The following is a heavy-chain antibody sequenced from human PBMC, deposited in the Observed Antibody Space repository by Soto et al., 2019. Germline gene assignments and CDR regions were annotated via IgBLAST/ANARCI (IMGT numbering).Heavy chain of an antibody. D-gene: IGHD6-19*01. V-gene: IGHV4-34*01. Sequence: QVQLQQWGAGLLKPSETLSLTCAVYGGSFSDFYWTWIRQLPGKGLEWIGEINHSGSTNYNPSLKGRVAISVGTSKDPFSLNLRSVTAADTAVYYCGPRGAVADPRGYWGQGTLVTVSS. CDR1: GGSFSDFY. CDR2: INHSGST. J-gene: IGHJ4*02. CDR3: GPRGAVADPRGY.